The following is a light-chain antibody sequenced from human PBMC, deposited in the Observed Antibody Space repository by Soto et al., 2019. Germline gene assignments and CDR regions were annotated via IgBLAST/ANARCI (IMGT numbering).Light chain of an antibody. CDR3: QKYGSSPPIT. CDR2: GAS. J-gene: IGKJ5*01. V-gene: IGKV3-20*01. Sequence: EIVLTQSPGNLSLSPGERATLSCRASQSVSSSYLAWYQQKPGQAPRLLIYGASSRATGIPDRFSGSGSGTDFTLTISRLEPDDFAVYYCQKYGSSPPITFGQGTRLEIK. CDR1: QSVSSSY.